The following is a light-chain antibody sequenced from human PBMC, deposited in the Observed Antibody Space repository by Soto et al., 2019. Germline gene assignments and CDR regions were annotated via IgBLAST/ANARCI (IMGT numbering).Light chain of an antibody. J-gene: IGKJ1*01. CDR1: QSISSW. CDR2: KAS. CDR3: QQYKSYSRT. Sequence: DIQMTQSPSTLSASVGDRVTITCRASQSISSWLAWYQQKPGKAPKLLIYKASSLESGVPSRFSGSGSGTEFTLTISSLQPDDFATYYCQQYKSYSRTFGQGTKVDSK. V-gene: IGKV1-5*03.